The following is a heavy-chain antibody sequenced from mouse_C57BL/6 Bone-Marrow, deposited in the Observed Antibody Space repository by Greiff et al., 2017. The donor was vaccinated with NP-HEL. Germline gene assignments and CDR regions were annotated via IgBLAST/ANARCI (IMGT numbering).Heavy chain of an antibody. CDR1: GYSITSGYY. CDR2: ISYDGSN. CDR3: ARGDYDGPYYYAMDY. J-gene: IGHJ4*01. D-gene: IGHD2-4*01. Sequence: EVKLVESGPGLVKPSQSLSLTCSVTGYSITSGYYWNWIRQFPGNKLEWMGYISYDGSNNYIPSLKNRISITRDTSKKQFFLKLNSVTTEDTATYYCARGDYDGPYYYAMDYWGQGTSVTVSS. V-gene: IGHV3-6*01.